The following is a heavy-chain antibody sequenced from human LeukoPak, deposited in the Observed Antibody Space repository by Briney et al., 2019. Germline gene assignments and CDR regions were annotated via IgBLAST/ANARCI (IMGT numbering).Heavy chain of an antibody. J-gene: IGHJ6*03. CDR2: INHSGST. D-gene: IGHD2-2*01. Sequence: SETLSLTCAVYGGSFSGYYWSWIRQPPGKGLEWIGEINHSGSTNYNPSLKSRVTISVDTSKNQFSLKLSSVTAADTAVYYCARGAGMVDIVVVPSNYYYMDVWGKGTTVTVSS. CDR3: ARGAGMVDIVVVPSNYYYMDV. V-gene: IGHV4-34*01. CDR1: GGSFSGYY.